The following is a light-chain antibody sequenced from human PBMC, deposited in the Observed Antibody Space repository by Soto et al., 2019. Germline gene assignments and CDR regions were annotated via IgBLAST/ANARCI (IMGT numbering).Light chain of an antibody. V-gene: IGKV3-20*01. CDR3: QHYVSSQLT. CDR1: QILSGTY. Sequence: DIVLTQSPDTLSLSPGESATLSCRASQILSGTYLAWYQQKLGQSPRLLIYAASTRATGVPDRFSGSGSGTDFTLTISRLEPEDFAVYYCQHYVSSQLTFGGGTKVEIK. J-gene: IGKJ4*01. CDR2: AAS.